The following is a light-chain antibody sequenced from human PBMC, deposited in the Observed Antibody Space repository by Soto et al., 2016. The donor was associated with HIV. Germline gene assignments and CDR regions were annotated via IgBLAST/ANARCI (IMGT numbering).Light chain of an antibody. Sequence: DIQMTQSPSTLSASVGDRVTITCRASQSISSWLAWYQQKPGTAPKLLIYAASTLQSGVPSRFSGSGSGTAFTLTISSLQPEDFATYYCQQLNTYPITFGQGTRLEIK. CDR1: QSISSW. CDR2: AAS. CDR3: QQLNTYPIT. J-gene: IGKJ5*01. V-gene: IGKV1-9*01.